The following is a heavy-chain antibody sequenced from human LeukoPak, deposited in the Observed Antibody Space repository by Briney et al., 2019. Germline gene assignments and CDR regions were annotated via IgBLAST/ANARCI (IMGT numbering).Heavy chain of an antibody. D-gene: IGHD3-22*01. CDR1: GFTFSSYA. V-gene: IGHV3-23*01. J-gene: IGHJ6*02. CDR3: ATGPGSSGPTGAYYYYYGMDV. CDR2: ISGSGGSK. Sequence: GGSLRLSCAASGFTFSSYAMSWVRQAPGKGLEWVSAISGSGGSKYYADSVKGRFTISRDNSKNTLYLEMNSLRAEDPAVYYCATGPGSSGPTGAYYYYYGMDVWGQGTTVTVSS.